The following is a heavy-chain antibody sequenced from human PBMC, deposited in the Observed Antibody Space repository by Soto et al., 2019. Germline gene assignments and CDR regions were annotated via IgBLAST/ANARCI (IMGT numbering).Heavy chain of an antibody. CDR3: AKSYSSSWYYFEY. V-gene: IGHV3-9*01. Sequence: GGSLRLSCAASGFTFDDYAMHWVRQAPGKGLEWVSGISWNSGSIGYADSVKGRFTISRDNAKNSLYLQVNSLRAEDTAFYYCAKSYSSSWYYFEYWGQGTLVTVSS. CDR2: ISWNSGSI. CDR1: GFTFDDYA. J-gene: IGHJ4*02. D-gene: IGHD6-13*01.